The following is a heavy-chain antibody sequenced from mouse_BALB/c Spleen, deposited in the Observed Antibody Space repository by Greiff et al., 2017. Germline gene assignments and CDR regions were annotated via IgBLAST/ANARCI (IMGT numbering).Heavy chain of an antibody. CDR1: GFTFSSYA. CDR2: ISSGGSYT. Sequence: EVHLVESGGGLVKPGGSLKLSCAASGFTFSSYAMSWVRQSPEKRLEWVAEISSGGSYTYYPDTVTGRFTISRDNAKNTLYLEMSSLRSEDTAMYYCARRGTTVNYFDYWGQGTTLTVSS. D-gene: IGHD1-1*01. V-gene: IGHV5-9-4*01. CDR3: ARRGTTVNYFDY. J-gene: IGHJ2*01.